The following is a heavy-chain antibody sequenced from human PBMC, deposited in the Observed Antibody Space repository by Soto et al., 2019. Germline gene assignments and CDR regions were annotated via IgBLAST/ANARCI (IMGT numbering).Heavy chain of an antibody. D-gene: IGHD2-2*02. V-gene: IGHV3-33*01. CDR2: LWYDGSRE. Sequence: QVQLVESGGGVVQPGRSLRLSCAASGFSVNTHVIHWIRQAPGKGLEWVAVLWYDGSREYYADSVKGRFTISRDNSKNMMYLQMDTLRVEDTAVYYCARVPRFDTWYFDYWGQGTLATVSS. CDR3: ARVPRFDTWYFDY. CDR1: GFSVNTHV. J-gene: IGHJ4*02.